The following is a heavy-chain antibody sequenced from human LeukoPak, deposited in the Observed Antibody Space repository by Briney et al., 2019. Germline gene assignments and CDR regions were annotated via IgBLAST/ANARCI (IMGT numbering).Heavy chain of an antibody. CDR3: ARDRDYSNTERGFDY. D-gene: IGHD4-11*01. CDR2: INPNSGET. Sequence: EASVKVSCKTSGYTSTDYYIYWVRQAPGQGLEWMGWINPNSGETNSAQKFQGRVTMTGDTSISTAYMELRRVTSDDTAVYYCARDRDYSNTERGFDYWGQGTLVTVSS. CDR1: GYTSTDYY. J-gene: IGHJ4*02. V-gene: IGHV1-2*02.